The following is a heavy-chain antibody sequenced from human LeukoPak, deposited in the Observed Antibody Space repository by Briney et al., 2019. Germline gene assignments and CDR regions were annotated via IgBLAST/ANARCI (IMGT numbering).Heavy chain of an antibody. CDR1: GGSISSYY. Sequence: SETLSLTCTVSGGSISSYYWSWIRQPAGKGLEWIGRIYSSGSTNYNPSLKSRVTMSVDTSKNQFSLKLSSVTAADTAVYYCARGRITMVRGVIKYYYGMDVWGQGTTVTVSS. D-gene: IGHD3-10*01. J-gene: IGHJ6*02. CDR2: IYSSGST. V-gene: IGHV4-4*07. CDR3: ARGRITMVRGVIKYYYGMDV.